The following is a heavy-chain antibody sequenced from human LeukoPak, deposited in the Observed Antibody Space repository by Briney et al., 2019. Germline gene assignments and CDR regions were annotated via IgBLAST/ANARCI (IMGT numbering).Heavy chain of an antibody. CDR1: GYSFTIYW. J-gene: IGHJ4*02. Sequence: GESLKISCKGSGYSFTIYWIGWVRQMPGKGLEWMGIIYPGDSDTRYSPSFQGQVTISADKSISIAYLQRSSLKASDTAMYYCARSKEPGSYSSFDYWGQGTLVTVSS. CDR3: ARSKEPGSYSSFDY. D-gene: IGHD4-11*01. V-gene: IGHV5-51*01. CDR2: IYPGDSDT.